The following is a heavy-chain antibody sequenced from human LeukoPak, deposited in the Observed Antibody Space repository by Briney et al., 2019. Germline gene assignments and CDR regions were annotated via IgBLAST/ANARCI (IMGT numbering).Heavy chain of an antibody. J-gene: IGHJ4*02. CDR3: ATDRNSGKYYDY. D-gene: IGHD1-26*01. CDR1: GLRFRNYG. Sequence: GGSLRLSCVVSGLRFRNYGMHWVRQAPGKGLEWVAVVYYDGSNQYYVDSVKGRFTVSRDNAKNTLYLQMDSLRAEDTAVYYCATDRNSGKYYDYWGQGTLVTVSS. CDR2: VYYDGSNQ. V-gene: IGHV3-33*01.